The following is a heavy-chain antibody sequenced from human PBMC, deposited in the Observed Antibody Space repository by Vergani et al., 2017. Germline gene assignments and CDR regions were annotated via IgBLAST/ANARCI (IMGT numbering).Heavy chain of an antibody. CDR3: SKGEDSSGLLDY. J-gene: IGHJ4*02. D-gene: IGHD3-22*01. Sequence: EVQLVESGGVVVQPGGSLRLSCAASGFTFDDYAMYWVRQAPVKGLEWVSLISWDGGSTYYADSVKGRITISRDNSENSLYLQMNSLRAEDTALYYCSKGEDSSGLLDYWGQGTLVTVSS. CDR1: GFTFDDYA. CDR2: ISWDGGST. V-gene: IGHV3-43D*03.